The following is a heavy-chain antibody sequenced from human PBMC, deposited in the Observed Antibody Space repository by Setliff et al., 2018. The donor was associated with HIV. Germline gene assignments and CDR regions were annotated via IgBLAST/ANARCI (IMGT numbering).Heavy chain of an antibody. V-gene: IGHV4-34*01. CDR2: INHSGGT. Sequence: SETLSLTCAVYGRSFSGYYWNWIRQSPGRGLEWIGEINHSGGTNYNPSLKSRVTMSIDTSKNQFSLNVSSVTAADTAVYYCARGWGHDGFDFWGQGTMVTVSS. J-gene: IGHJ3*01. CDR3: ARGWGHDGFDF. D-gene: IGHD7-27*01. CDR1: GRSFSGYY.